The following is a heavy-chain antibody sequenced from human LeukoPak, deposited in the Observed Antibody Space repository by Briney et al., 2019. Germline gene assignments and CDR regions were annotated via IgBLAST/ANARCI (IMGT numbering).Heavy chain of an antibody. J-gene: IGHJ4*02. Sequence: GGSLRLSCAASGFTFSSYAMSWVRQAPGKGLEWVSAISGSGGSTYYANSGKGRFTISRDNSKNTLYLQMSSLRAEDTAVYYCGGSLRFLEWLSPHNYWGQGTLVTVSS. CDR1: GFTFSSYA. CDR3: GGSLRFLEWLSPHNY. V-gene: IGHV3-23*01. CDR2: ISGSGGST. D-gene: IGHD3-3*01.